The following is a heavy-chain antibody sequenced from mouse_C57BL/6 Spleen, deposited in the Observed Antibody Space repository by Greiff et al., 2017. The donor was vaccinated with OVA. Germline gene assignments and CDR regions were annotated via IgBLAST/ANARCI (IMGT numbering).Heavy chain of an antibody. Sequence: VQLQQPGAELVKPGASVKLSCKASGYTFTSYWMHWVKQRPGRGLEWIGRIDPNSGGTKYNEKFKSKATLTVDKPSSTAYMQLSSLTSEDSAVYYCARGGSITTVVARNFDYWGQGTTLTVSS. CDR1: GYTFTSYW. D-gene: IGHD1-1*01. V-gene: IGHV1-72*01. J-gene: IGHJ2*01. CDR2: IDPNSGGT. CDR3: ARGGSITTVVARNFDY.